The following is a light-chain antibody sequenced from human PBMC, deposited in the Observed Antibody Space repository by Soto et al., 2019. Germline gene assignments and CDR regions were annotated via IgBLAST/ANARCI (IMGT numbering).Light chain of an antibody. CDR3: HQPYSYIS. J-gene: IGKJ4*01. CDR1: RTINTY. V-gene: IGKV1-39*01. Sequence: DVRMTQSPSSLSASVGDTITITCRASRTINTYLNWFQQKPGEPPRLLIYGASTLHDGVPSRFSGSGSGADFTLTISCLQPEDFASYHCHQPYSYISFGGGTKV. CDR2: GAS.